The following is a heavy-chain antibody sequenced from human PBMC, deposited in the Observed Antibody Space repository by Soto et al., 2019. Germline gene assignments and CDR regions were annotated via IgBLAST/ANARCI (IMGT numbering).Heavy chain of an antibody. CDR1: GYTFTSYD. CDR2: MNPNSGNT. D-gene: IGHD2-2*01. J-gene: IGHJ6*02. V-gene: IGHV1-8*01. CDR3: ARGPSGDCSSTSCYGLGYYYYYYGMDV. Sequence: ASVKVSCKASGYTFTSYDINWVRQATGQGLEWMGWMNPNSGNTGYAQKFQGRVTMTRNTSISTAYMELSSLRSEDTAVYYCARGPSGDCSSTSCYGLGYYYYYYGMDVWGQVTTVTVSS.